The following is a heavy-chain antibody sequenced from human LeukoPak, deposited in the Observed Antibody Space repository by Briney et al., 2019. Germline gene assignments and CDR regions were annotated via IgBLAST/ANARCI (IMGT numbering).Heavy chain of an antibody. CDR2: INPYSRAT. J-gene: IGHJ5*02. D-gene: IGHD1-1*01. CDR3: AASTVTHTRDP. Sequence: ASVNLSFKSSVFGSSDIYFNWVRQAPGRGREWLGWINPYSRATNYAQKFQGRVTMDASFSSANMILSRLRSDDTAVYYCAASTVTHTRDPWGQGTLVTVSS. V-gene: IGHV1-2*02. CDR1: VFGSSDIY.